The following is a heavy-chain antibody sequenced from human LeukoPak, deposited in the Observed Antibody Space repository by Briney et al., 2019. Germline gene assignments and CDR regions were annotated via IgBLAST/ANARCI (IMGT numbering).Heavy chain of an antibody. D-gene: IGHD3-22*01. CDR1: RGSIISTSHY. Sequence: PSETLSLTCSVSRGSIISTSHYWGWIRQPPGKGLEWIGSIYYSGSTYYNPSLKSRVTISVDTSKNQFSLKLSSVSAADTAVYFCARARNYYDSSDYYYEGDAFDIWGQGTMVTVSS. CDR2: IYYSGST. CDR3: ARARNYYDSSDYYYEGDAFDI. J-gene: IGHJ3*02. V-gene: IGHV4-39*07.